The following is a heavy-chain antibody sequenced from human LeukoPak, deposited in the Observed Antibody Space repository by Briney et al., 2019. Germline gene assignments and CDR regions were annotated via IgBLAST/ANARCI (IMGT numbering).Heavy chain of an antibody. J-gene: IGHJ6*02. D-gene: IGHD2-2*01. CDR3: ARVPAVPAVVDYYYGMDV. V-gene: IGHV3-7*04. Sequence: AGGSLRLSCAASGFTFSGYWMSWVRQAPGKGLEWVANINKDGSRANYVDSVKGRFTISRDNAKNSLYLQMNSLRVEDTAVYYCARVPAVPAVVDYYYGMDVWGQGTTVTVSS. CDR2: INKDGSRA. CDR1: GFTFSGYW.